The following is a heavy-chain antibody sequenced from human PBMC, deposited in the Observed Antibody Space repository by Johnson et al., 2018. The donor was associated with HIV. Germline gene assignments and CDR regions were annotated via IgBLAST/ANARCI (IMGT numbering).Heavy chain of an antibody. CDR3: ARDQGQWLTQVWDAFDI. V-gene: IGHV3-30*04. CDR2: ISSDGNDK. D-gene: IGHD6-19*01. Sequence: QVQLVESGGGVVQPGRSLRLSCVVSGFTFSTYPMHWVRQAPGKGLEWVAIISSDGNDKYYADSVKGRFTISRDNSNNTLYLQMNIVTREDTAIYYCARDQGQWLTQVWDAFDIWGQGTLVTVS. J-gene: IGHJ3*02. CDR1: GFTFSTYP.